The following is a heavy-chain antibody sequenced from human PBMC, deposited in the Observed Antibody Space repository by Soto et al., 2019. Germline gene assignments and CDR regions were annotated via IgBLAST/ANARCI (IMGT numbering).Heavy chain of an antibody. CDR2: IIPIFGTA. CDR3: ATYDSSGYYFDY. J-gene: IGHJ4*02. V-gene: IGHV1-69*13. CDR1: GGTFSSYA. Sequence: GASVKVSCKASGGTFSSYAISCVRQAPGQGLEWMGGIIPIFGTANYAQKFQGRVTITADESTSTAYMELSSLRSEDTAVYYRATYDSSGYYFDYWGQGTLVTVSS. D-gene: IGHD3-22*01.